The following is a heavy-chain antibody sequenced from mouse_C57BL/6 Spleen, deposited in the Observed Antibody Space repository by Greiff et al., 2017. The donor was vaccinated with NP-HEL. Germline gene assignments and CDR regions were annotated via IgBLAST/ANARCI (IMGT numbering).Heavy chain of an antibody. CDR3: ARARSVYAVMAWFAY. J-gene: IGHJ3*01. Sequence: QVQLQQPGAELVKPGASVKLSCKASGYTFTSYWMHWVKQRPGQGLEWIGMIHPNSGSTNYNEKFKSKATLTVDKSSSTAYMQLSSLTSEDSAVYYCARARSVYAVMAWFAYWGQGTLVTVSA. CDR1: GYTFTSYW. CDR2: IHPNSGST. D-gene: IGHD2-3*01. V-gene: IGHV1-64*01.